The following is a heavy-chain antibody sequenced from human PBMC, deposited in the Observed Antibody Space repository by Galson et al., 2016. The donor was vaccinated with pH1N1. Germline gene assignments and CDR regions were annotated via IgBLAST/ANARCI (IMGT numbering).Heavy chain of an antibody. V-gene: IGHV3-30*18. J-gene: IGHJ6*02. Sequence: LRLSCAASEFTFSSYGMRWVRQAPGKGLEWVALISYDGTNKYYGDSVKGRCSISRDNSKNTLYLQMNSLRAEDTAVYYCAKDDYPLIIGLRRAWGMNVWGQGTTVIVSS. CDR1: EFTFSSYG. CDR2: ISYDGTNK. D-gene: IGHD3-16*01. CDR3: AKDDYPLIIGLRRAWGMNV.